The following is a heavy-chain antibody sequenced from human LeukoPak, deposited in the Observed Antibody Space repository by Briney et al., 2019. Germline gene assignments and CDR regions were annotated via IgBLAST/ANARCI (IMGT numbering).Heavy chain of an antibody. Sequence: GGSLRLSCAASGFTFDDYAMHWVRQAPGKGLEWVSGISWYSGIIHYADSVKGRFTISRDNAKSSLYLQMNSLRAEDTALYYCAKDTGSGYYYYFTYWGQGTLVTVSS. J-gene: IGHJ4*02. V-gene: IGHV3-9*01. CDR2: ISWYSGII. CDR1: GFTFDDYA. CDR3: AKDTGSGYYYYFTY. D-gene: IGHD3-22*01.